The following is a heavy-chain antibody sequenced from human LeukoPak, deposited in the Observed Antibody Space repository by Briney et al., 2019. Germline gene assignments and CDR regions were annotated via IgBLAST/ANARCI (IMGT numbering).Heavy chain of an antibody. CDR1: GFTFSSYA. CDR3: AKLSYSSSSRDY. Sequence: GGSLRLSCAASGFTFSSYAMSWVRQAPGKGLEWVSAISGSGGSTYYADSVKGRFTISRDDSKNTLYLQMNSLRAEDTAVYYCAKLSYSSSSRDYWGQGTLVTVSS. CDR2: ISGSGGST. V-gene: IGHV3-23*01. J-gene: IGHJ4*02. D-gene: IGHD6-6*01.